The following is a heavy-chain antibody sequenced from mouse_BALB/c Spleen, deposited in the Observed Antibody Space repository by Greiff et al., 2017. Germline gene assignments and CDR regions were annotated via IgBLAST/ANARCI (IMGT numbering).Heavy chain of an antibody. CDR3: TRDGNYAYFDY. Sequence: QVQLQQSGAELVTPGVSVKISCKGSGYTFSDYAMHWVKQSHAKSLEWIGVISTYYGDASYNQKFKGKATMTVDKSSSTAYMELARLTSEDSAIYYCTRDGNYAYFDYWGQGTTLTVSS. CDR2: ISTYYGDA. D-gene: IGHD2-1*01. J-gene: IGHJ2*01. CDR1: GYTFSDYA. V-gene: IGHV1S137*01.